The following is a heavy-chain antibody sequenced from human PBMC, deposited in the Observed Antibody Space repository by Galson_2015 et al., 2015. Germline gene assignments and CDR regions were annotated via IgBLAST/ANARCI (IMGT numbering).Heavy chain of an antibody. Sequence: SLRLSCAASGFTFSSYAMSWVRQAPGKGLEWVSAISGSGGSTYYADSVKGRFTISRDNSKNTLYLQMNSLRAEDTAVYYCAKSSVMIVTHFDYWGQGTLVTVSS. CDR3: AKSSVMIVTHFDY. D-gene: IGHD3-22*01. J-gene: IGHJ4*02. CDR1: GFTFSSYA. V-gene: IGHV3-23*01. CDR2: ISGSGGST.